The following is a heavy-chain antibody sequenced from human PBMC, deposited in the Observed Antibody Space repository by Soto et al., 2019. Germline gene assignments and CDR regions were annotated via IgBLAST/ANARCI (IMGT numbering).Heavy chain of an antibody. CDR2: IQSDGSST. CDR3: ARGDRGAFDL. J-gene: IGHJ3*01. V-gene: IGHV3-74*01. CDR1: GFTFSYYW. Sequence: EVQLVESEGGLVQPGGSLRLSCAASGFTFSYYWMHWVRQAPGQGLVWVSRIQSDGSSTTYADSVKGRFTISRDNAKNTLYLKMNSLRAEDTAVYYCARGDRGAFDLWGQGTMVNVSS. D-gene: IGHD2-21*02.